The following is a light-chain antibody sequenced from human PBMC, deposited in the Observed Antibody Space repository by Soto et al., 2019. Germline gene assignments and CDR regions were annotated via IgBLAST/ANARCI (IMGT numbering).Light chain of an antibody. CDR3: SSYTSSNTFYV. V-gene: IGLV2-14*01. J-gene: IGLJ1*01. CDR1: SSDVGGYYY. Sequence: QSALTQPASVSGSPGQSITISCTGTSSDVGGYYYVSWYQHHPGKAPKLMIYQVSNRPSGVSNRFSGSKSGNTASLTIYGLQAEDEADYYCSSYTSSNTFYVFGTGTKLTVL. CDR2: QVS.